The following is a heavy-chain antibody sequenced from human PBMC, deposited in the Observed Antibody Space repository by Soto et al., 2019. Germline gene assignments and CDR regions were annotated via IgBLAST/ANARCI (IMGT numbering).Heavy chain of an antibody. J-gene: IGHJ4*02. D-gene: IGHD6-6*01. CDR1: GFTFSNYW. CDR2: IKQDGSEK. CDR3: ARTYPSTARDFDY. V-gene: IGHV3-7*05. Sequence: EVQLVESGGGLVQPGGSLRLSCAASGFTFSNYWMSWVRQAPGKGLEWVANIKQDGSEKHYLDSVKGRFTISRDNADNSLYLQMNNLRAEDTAVYYCARTYPSTARDFDYWGQGTRVTVSS.